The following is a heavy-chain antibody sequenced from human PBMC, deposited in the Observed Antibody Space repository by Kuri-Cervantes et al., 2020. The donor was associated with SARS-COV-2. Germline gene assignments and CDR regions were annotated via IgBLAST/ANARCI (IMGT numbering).Heavy chain of an antibody. D-gene: IGHD3-10*01. Sequence: GGSLRLSCAASGFTFSSYSMNWVRQAPGKGLEWVSSISSSSSYIYYADSVKGRFTISRDNAKNSLYLQMNSLRAEATAVYYCARAQNTYGSGSYVYFQHWGQGTLVTVSS. CDR1: GFTFSSYS. CDR3: ARAQNTYGSGSYVYFQH. CDR2: ISSSSSYI. V-gene: IGHV3-21*01. J-gene: IGHJ1*01.